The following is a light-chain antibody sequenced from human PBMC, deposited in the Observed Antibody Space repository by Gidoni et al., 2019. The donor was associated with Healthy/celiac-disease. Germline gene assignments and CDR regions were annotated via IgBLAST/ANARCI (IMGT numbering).Light chain of an antibody. CDR1: QSVSSY. J-gene: IGKJ4*01. V-gene: IGKV3-11*01. Sequence: EIVLTQSPATLSLSPGERATLSCRASQSVSSYLAWYQQEPGQAPRLLIYDASNRATGIPARFSGSGSGTDFTLTISSLEPEDFAVYYCQQRSNFFTFGGGTKVEIK. CDR3: QQRSNFFT. CDR2: DAS.